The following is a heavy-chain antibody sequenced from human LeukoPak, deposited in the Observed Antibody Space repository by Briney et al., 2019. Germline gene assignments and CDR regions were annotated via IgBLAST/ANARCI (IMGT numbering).Heavy chain of an antibody. V-gene: IGHV3-74*01. CDR2: INSDGSST. D-gene: IGHD2-2*01. J-gene: IGHJ6*02. CDR3: AREDSEYCSSTSCPNYYYYGMDV. CDR1: GFTFSSYW. Sequence: GGSLRLSCAASGFTFSSYWMHWVRQAPGKGLVWVSRINSDGSSTSYADSVKGRFTISRDNAKNTLYLQMNSLRAEDTAVYYCAREDSEYCSSTSCPNYYYYGMDVWAQGTTVTVSS.